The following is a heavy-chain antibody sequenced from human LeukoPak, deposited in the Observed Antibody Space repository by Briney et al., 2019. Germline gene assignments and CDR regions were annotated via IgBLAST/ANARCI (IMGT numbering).Heavy chain of an antibody. J-gene: IGHJ4*02. CDR2: FDPEDGET. CDR3: ATGYSSSFPLDY. Sequence: ASVTVSCKVSGYTLTELSMHWVRQAPGKGLEGMGGFDPEDGETIYAQKFQGRVTMTEDTSTDTAYMELSSLRSEDTAVYYCATGYSSSFPLDYWGQGTLVTVSS. CDR1: GYTLTELS. D-gene: IGHD6-13*01. V-gene: IGHV1-24*01.